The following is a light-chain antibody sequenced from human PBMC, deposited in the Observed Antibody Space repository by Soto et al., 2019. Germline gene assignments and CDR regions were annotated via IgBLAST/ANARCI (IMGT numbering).Light chain of an antibody. Sequence: QSVLTQPPSVSGAPGQRVTISCTGSSSNIGAGYDVHWYQQLPGTAPKLLIYANGNRPSGVPDRFSGSRSGTSASLAISGLQSDDEADYYCAAWDDSLNGYVFGTGTKVTVL. V-gene: IGLV1-40*01. CDR1: SSNIGAGYD. CDR3: AAWDDSLNGYV. CDR2: ANG. J-gene: IGLJ1*01.